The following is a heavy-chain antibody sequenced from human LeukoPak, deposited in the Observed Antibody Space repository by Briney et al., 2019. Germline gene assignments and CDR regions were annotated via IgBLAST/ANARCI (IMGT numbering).Heavy chain of an antibody. CDR1: GFTFSSYA. Sequence: GGSLRLSCAASGFTFSSYAMNWVRQSPERGLEWVSAISGTGGSTSYADSLKGRFTISRDSSKNTLYLQMNSLTAEDTAVYYCAKECGRDYDDRAFDIWGQGTMVTVSS. V-gene: IGHV3-23*01. CDR3: AKECGRDYDDRAFDI. J-gene: IGHJ3*02. D-gene: IGHD3-22*01. CDR2: ISGTGGST.